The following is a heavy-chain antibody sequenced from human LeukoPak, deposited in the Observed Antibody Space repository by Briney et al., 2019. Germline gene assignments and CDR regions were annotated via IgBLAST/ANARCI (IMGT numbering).Heavy chain of an antibody. D-gene: IGHD2-21*02. CDR2: ISAYNGNT. J-gene: IGHJ4*02. CDR1: GYTFTIYG. V-gene: IGHV1-18*01. CDR3: AREPTGLLPYA. Sequence: GASVKVSCKASGYTFTIYGISWVRQAPGQGLEWMGWISAYNGNTNYAQTLQGRVTMTTDTSTSTAYMELRSLRSDDTAVYYCAREPTGLLPYAWGQGTLVTVSS.